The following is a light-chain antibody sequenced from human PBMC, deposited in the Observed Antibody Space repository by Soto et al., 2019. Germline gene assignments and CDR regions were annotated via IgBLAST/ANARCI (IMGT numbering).Light chain of an antibody. CDR3: TSYTSSRTWV. J-gene: IGLJ3*02. V-gene: IGLV2-14*01. Sequence: QSVLTQPASVSGSPGQSITISCTGTSSDVGGYNYVSWYQQHPGKAPKLMIYEVTNWPSGVSDRFSGSKSGNTASLTISGLQAEDEADYYCTSYTSSRTWVFGGGTKLTVL. CDR1: SSDVGGYNY. CDR2: EVT.